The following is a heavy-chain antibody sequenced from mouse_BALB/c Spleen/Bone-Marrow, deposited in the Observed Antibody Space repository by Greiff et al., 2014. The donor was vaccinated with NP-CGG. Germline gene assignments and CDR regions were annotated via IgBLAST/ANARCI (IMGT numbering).Heavy chain of an antibody. CDR1: GYPFSSYW. J-gene: IGHJ2*01. CDR3: ARKYVDY. CDR2: IYSGDGET. D-gene: IGHD2-10*02. Sequence: VHLVESGAELVKPGSSVKISCKASGYPFSSYWMSWVKQRPGKGLEWIGQIYSGDGETNYNGKFKGKATLTVDKSTNPADMRVNSLSSEDTGVYFCARKYVDYWGQGTTLTGSS. V-gene: IGHV1-80*01.